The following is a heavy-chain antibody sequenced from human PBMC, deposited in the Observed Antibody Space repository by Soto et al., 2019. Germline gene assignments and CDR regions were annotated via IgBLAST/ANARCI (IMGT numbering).Heavy chain of an antibody. J-gene: IGHJ6*02. CDR3: ARDKVVVAATYYYGMDV. CDR2: IYYSGST. CDR1: GGAISSGDYY. V-gene: IGHV4-30-4*01. Sequence: QVQLQESGPGLVKPSQTLSLTCTVSGGAISSGDYYWSWIRQPPGKGLEWIGYIYYSGSTYYNPSLQSRVTISVDTSKNQFSLKLSSVTAADTAVYYCARDKVVVAATYYYGMDVWGQGTTVTVSS. D-gene: IGHD2-15*01.